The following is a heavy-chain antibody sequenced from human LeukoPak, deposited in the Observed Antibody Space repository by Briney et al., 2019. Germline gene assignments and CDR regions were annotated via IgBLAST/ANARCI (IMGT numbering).Heavy chain of an antibody. D-gene: IGHD3-10*01. CDR3: AKSNGYGLVDI. CDR2: IFYSGST. CDR1: GGSISNYY. V-gene: IGHV4-39*07. Sequence: PSETLSLTCTVSGGSISNYYWGWIRQPPGKGLEWIGNIFYSGSTYYSPSLKSRVTISLDTSRNQFSLKLNSVTAADTAVYYCAKSNGYGLVDIWGQGTMVTVSS. J-gene: IGHJ3*02.